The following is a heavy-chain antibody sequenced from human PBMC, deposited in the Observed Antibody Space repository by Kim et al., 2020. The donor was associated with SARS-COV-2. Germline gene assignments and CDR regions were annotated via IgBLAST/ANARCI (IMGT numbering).Heavy chain of an antibody. V-gene: IGHV1-8*01. D-gene: IGHD3-9*01. Sequence: ASVKVSCKASGYTFTSYDINWVRQATGQGLEWMGWMNPNSGNTGYAQKFQGRVTMTRNTSISTAYMELSSLRSEDTAVYYCARVRPDYDILTGYNLDYYYYGMDVWGQGTTVTVSS. CDR1: GYTFTSYD. CDR3: ARVRPDYDILTGYNLDYYYYGMDV. CDR2: MNPNSGNT. J-gene: IGHJ6*02.